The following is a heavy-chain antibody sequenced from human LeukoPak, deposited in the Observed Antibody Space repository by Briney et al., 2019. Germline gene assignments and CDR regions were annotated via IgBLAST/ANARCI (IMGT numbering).Heavy chain of an antibody. CDR1: GDSVLSNSS. D-gene: IGHD5-18*01. V-gene: IGHV6-1*01. Sequence: SQTLSLTCAVSGDSVLSNSSWNWIRQSPSRGLEWLGRTYYRSNWYNDYGVSVKSRININPDTSKNLFSLQLSSVTPEDTAVYYCVRGGQGDGHSADEGFDIWGQGTMVTVS. CDR3: VRGGQGDGHSADEGFDI. J-gene: IGHJ3*02. CDR2: TYYRSNWYN.